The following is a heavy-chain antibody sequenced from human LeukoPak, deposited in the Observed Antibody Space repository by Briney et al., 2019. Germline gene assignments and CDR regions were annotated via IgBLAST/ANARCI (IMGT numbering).Heavy chain of an antibody. Sequence: ASVKVSCKASGYTFTSYAMNWVRQAPGQGLEWMGWINANTGNPTYAQGFTGRFVFSLDTSVSTAYLQISSLKAEDTAVYYCARVNSIAAGNWFDPWGQGTLVTVSS. CDR1: GYTFTSYA. J-gene: IGHJ5*02. CDR3: ARVNSIAAGNWFDP. D-gene: IGHD6-6*01. V-gene: IGHV7-4-1*02. CDR2: INANTGNP.